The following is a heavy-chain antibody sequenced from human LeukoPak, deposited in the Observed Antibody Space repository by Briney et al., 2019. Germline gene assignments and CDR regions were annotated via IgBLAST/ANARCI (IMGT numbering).Heavy chain of an antibody. D-gene: IGHD6-6*01. CDR3: AREQLVGGFDY. Sequence: ASVKVSCQASGYTFTRYGISWVRQAPGQGVEWMGWISVYNGKTNYAQKLQGRVTMTTDTSTSTASMELRSLRSDDTAVYYCAREQLVGGFDYWGQGTLVTVSS. J-gene: IGHJ4*02. V-gene: IGHV1-18*01. CDR2: ISVYNGKT. CDR1: GYTFTRYG.